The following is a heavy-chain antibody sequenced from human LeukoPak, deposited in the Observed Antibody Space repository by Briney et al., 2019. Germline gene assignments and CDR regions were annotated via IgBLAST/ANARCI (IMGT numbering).Heavy chain of an antibody. J-gene: IGHJ5*02. Sequence: SETLSLTCAVYGGSFSGYYWSWIRQPPGKGLEWIGEINHSGSTNYNPSLKSRVTISVDTSKNQFSLKLSSVTAADTAVYCCARGRQHDNWFDPWGQGTLVTVSS. D-gene: IGHD6-13*01. CDR2: INHSGST. V-gene: IGHV4-34*01. CDR1: GGSFSGYY. CDR3: ARGRQHDNWFDP.